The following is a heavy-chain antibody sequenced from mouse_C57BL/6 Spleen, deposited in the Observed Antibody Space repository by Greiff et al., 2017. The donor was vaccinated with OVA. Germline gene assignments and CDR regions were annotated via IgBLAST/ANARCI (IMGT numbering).Heavy chain of an antibody. CDR2: IDPEDGET. J-gene: IGHJ2*01. CDR1: GFNIKDYY. V-gene: IGHV14-2*01. Sequence: EVQLQQSGAELVKPGASVKLSCTASGFNIKDYYMHWVKQRTEQGLEWIGRIDPEDGETKYAPKFPGKATITADTSSNTAYLQLSSLTSEDTAVYYCARRRPLDYWGQGTTLTVSS. CDR3: ARRRPLDY.